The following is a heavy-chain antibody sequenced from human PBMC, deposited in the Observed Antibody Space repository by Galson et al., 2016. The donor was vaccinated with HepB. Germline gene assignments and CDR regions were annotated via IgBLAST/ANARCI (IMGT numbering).Heavy chain of an antibody. D-gene: IGHD5-18*01. CDR2: SLPLLGAT. CDR1: GGPFKNYP. V-gene: IGHV1-69*11. Sequence: SVKVSCKASGGPFKNYPFARVRQAPGQGLEWMGYSLPLLGATNYAQKFRDRVTITADESTSTVYMELTSLTSEDTAIYYCARDYGYTYAYNYWGQGTLVTVSS. CDR3: ARDYGYTYAYNY. J-gene: IGHJ4*02.